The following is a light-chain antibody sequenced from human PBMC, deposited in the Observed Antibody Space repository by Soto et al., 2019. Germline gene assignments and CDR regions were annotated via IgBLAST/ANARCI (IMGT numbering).Light chain of an antibody. Sequence: EIVLTQSPGTLSLSPGERATLSCRASQSVSSSYLAWYQHKPGQAPRLLLYGASSRATGIPDRFSGSGTGTQLDLHVSRLEPEDFAVYCCQQYGASPRTFGQGTKVDIK. V-gene: IGKV3-20*01. CDR3: QQYGASPRT. CDR2: GAS. J-gene: IGKJ1*01. CDR1: QSVSSSY.